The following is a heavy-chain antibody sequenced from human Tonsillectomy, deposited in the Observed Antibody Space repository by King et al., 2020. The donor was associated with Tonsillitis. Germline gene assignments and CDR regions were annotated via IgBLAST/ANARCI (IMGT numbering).Heavy chain of an antibody. CDR3: ARDKVSEYFDL. Sequence: VQLVESGGGLVKPGGSLRLSCAASGFTFSSYSMNWVRQAPGKGLEWVSSISSSSSYIYYADSVKGRFTISRDNAKNSLYLQMNSLRAEHTAVYYCARDKVSEYFDLWGRGTLVTVSS. J-gene: IGHJ2*01. CDR2: ISSSSSYI. V-gene: IGHV3-21*01. CDR1: GFTFSSYS.